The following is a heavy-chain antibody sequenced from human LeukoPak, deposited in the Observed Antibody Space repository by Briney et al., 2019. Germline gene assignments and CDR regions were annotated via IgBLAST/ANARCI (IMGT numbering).Heavy chain of an antibody. D-gene: IGHD4/OR15-4a*01. Sequence: GGSLRLSCTVSGFTVSSNSMSWVRQAPGKGLEWVSFIYSGSTHYSDSVKGRFTISRDNSKNTLYPQMNSLRAEDTAVYYCARRAGAYSHPYDYWGQGTLVTVSS. CDR2: IYSGST. CDR1: GFTVSSNS. J-gene: IGHJ4*02. CDR3: ARRAGAYSHPYDY. V-gene: IGHV3-53*01.